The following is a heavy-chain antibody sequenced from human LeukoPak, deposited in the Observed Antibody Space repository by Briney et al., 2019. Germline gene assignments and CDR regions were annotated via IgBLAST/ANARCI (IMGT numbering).Heavy chain of an antibody. V-gene: IGHV1-69*04. CDR2: IIPIFGIA. CDR3: ARGPKWELHPAFDY. Sequence: SVKVSCKASGGTFSSYSISWVRQAPGQGLEWMGRIIPIFGIANYAQKFQRRVTITADKSTSTAYMELSSLRSEDTAVYYCARGPKWELHPAFDYWGQGTLVTVSS. D-gene: IGHD1-26*01. CDR1: GGTFSSYS. J-gene: IGHJ4*02.